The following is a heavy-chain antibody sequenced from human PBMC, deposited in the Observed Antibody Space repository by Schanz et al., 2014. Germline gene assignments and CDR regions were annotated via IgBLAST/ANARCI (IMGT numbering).Heavy chain of an antibody. Sequence: EVQLVESGGGLVQPGGSLRLSCAASAFIFRSYSMHWVRQAPGKGLEWVSYISRSSSTIYYADSVRGRFTISRDNARNTRYLQMNSQRRDDTPIYHCARENSSGYDPAVTYYIDVWGKGTTXTVSS. CDR3: ARENSSGYDPAVTYYIDV. CDR2: ISRSSSTI. D-gene: IGHD5-12*01. CDR1: AFIFRSYS. V-gene: IGHV3-48*01. J-gene: IGHJ6*03.